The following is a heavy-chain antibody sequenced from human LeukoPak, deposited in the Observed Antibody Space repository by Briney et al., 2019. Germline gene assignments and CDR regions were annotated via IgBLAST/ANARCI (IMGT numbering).Heavy chain of an antibody. J-gene: IGHJ6*02. CDR3: AKDISPGVTKGMDV. CDR2: ISWNSRSI. CDR1: GFTFDDYA. Sequence: GGSLRLSCAASGFTFDDYAMHWVRQAPGKGLEWVSGISWNSRSIGYADSVKGRFTISRDNAKNPLYLQMNSLRPEDTALYYCAKDISPGVTKGMDVWGQGTTVTVSS. V-gene: IGHV3-9*01. D-gene: IGHD5-18*01.